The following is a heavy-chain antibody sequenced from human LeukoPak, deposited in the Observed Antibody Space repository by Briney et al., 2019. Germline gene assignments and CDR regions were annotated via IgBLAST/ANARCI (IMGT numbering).Heavy chain of an antibody. D-gene: IGHD2-15*01. Sequence: SETLSLTCAVSGGSLSSSNWWSWVRQPPGKGLEWIGQIYHSGSTNYNPSLKSRVTISVDKSKNQFSLKLRSVTAADTAVYYCARPLSLGYCSGGSCYGRGAWFDRWGQGTLVTVSS. V-gene: IGHV4-4*02. CDR1: GGSLSSSNW. J-gene: IGHJ5*02. CDR2: IYHSGST. CDR3: ARPLSLGYCSGGSCYGRGAWFDR.